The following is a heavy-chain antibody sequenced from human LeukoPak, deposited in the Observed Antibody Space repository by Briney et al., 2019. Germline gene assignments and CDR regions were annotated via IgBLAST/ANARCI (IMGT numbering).Heavy chain of an antibody. D-gene: IGHD1-26*01. V-gene: IGHV3-30*01. Sequence: GRSLRLSCVASGFTFSSYAMHWVRQAPGKGLEWVAVISYDGSNKYYADSVKGRFTISRDDSKNTLYLQMNSLRAEDTAVYYCARDGSGTSPPLNYYYYYYMDVWGKGTTVTVSS. CDR3: ARDGSGTSPPLNYYYYYYMDV. J-gene: IGHJ6*03. CDR2: ISYDGSNK. CDR1: GFTFSSYA.